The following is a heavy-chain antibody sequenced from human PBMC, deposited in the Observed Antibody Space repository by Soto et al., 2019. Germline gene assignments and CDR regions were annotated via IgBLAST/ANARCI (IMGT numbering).Heavy chain of an antibody. CDR3: TTFGDYDILTGYPYYYYMDV. D-gene: IGHD3-9*01. Sequence: GGSLRLSCAASGFTFSNAWMSWVRQAPGKGLEWVGRIKSKTDGGTTDYAAPVKGRFTISRDDSKNTLYLQMNSLKTEDTAVYYCTTFGDYDILTGYPYYYYMDVWGKGTTVTVSS. CDR1: GFTFSNAW. J-gene: IGHJ6*03. CDR2: IKSKTDGGTT. V-gene: IGHV3-15*01.